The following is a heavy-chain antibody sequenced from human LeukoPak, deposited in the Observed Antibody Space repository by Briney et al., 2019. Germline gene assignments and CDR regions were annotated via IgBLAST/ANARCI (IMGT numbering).Heavy chain of an antibody. CDR2: IDYSGGT. V-gene: IGHV4-39*07. CDR1: GGSISSNDCY. Sequence: SETLSLTCTVSGGSISSNDCYWAWIRQPPGKGLEWIGSIDYSGGTYYNPSLKSRVAISLHTSENQFSLKLTSVTAADTAAYYCAREGARWEPSFSAFDIWGQGTMVTVSS. D-gene: IGHD1-26*01. CDR3: AREGARWEPSFSAFDI. J-gene: IGHJ3*02.